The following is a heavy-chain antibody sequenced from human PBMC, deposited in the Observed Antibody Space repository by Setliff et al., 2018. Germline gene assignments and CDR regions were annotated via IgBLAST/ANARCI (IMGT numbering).Heavy chain of an antibody. D-gene: IGHD2-2*01. CDR3: ARVGYCDGPTCYPFDY. Sequence: FGDHFMDWVRQPPGKGLEWVGRIKNKVNTFSTQYAASVNGRFSISRDDSKSSLYLQMNSLKSEDTAVYYCARVGYCDGPTCYPFDYWGPGTLVTVS. CDR2: IKNKVNTFST. CDR1: FGDHF. V-gene: IGHV3-72*01. J-gene: IGHJ4*02.